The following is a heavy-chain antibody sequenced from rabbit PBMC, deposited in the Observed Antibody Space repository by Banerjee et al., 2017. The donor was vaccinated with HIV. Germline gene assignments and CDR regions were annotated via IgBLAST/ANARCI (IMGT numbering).Heavy chain of an antibody. CDR3: ARWHAGSSDGSHAFDP. CDR1: GFSFSSSYY. Sequence: QEQLEESGGDLVKPEGSLTLTCTASGFSFSSSYYMCWVRQAPGKGLEWIACIYAGDGNTYYASWAKGRFTISKTSSTTVTLQMTSLTAADTATYFCARWHAGSSDGSHAFDPWGQGTLVTVS. D-gene: IGHD8-1*01. CDR2: IYAGDGNT. V-gene: IGHV1S45*01. J-gene: IGHJ2*01.